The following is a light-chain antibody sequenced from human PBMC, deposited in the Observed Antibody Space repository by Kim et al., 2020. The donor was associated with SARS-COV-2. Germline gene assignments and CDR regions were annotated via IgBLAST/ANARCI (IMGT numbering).Light chain of an antibody. J-gene: IGKJ4*01. CDR1: HNIDIN. V-gene: IGKV3-11*01. CDR3: QQRGNWPPALT. Sequence: PGESATLSCRASHNIDINLAWYQQTPGQPPRLLIYDAAIRAAGIPDRFSGSGSGTDFTLTIGSLAPEDVAVYYCQQRGNWPPALTFGGGTKVDIK. CDR2: DAA.